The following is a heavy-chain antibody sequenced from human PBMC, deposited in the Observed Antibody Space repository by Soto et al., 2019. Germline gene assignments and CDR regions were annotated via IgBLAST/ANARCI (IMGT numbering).Heavy chain of an antibody. CDR1: GGTFSSYT. J-gene: IGHJ4*02. V-gene: IGHV1-69*02. CDR2: IIPILGIA. D-gene: IGHD3-9*01. Sequence: GASVKVSCKASGGTFSSYTISWVRQAPGQGLEWMGRIIPILGIANYAQKFQGRVTITADKSTSTAYMELSSLRSDDTAVYYCARVALAILTGYYTFDYWGQGTLVTVSS. CDR3: ARVALAILTGYYTFDY.